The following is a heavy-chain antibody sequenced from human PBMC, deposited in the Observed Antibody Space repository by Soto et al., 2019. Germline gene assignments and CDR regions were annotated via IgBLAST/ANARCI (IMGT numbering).Heavy chain of an antibody. V-gene: IGHV1-18*01. Sequence: GASVKVSCKASGYTFTTYAISWLRQAPGQGLEWMGWMNTYTGNTDYAQSLRGRVTMTRDTSTDTAYMELRSLRAEDTAVYYCATSSGRYYHYYYGMDVWGRGTTVTVSS. CDR1: GYTFTTYA. CDR2: MNTYTGNT. J-gene: IGHJ6*02. CDR3: ATSSGRYYHYYYGMDV. D-gene: IGHD1-26*01.